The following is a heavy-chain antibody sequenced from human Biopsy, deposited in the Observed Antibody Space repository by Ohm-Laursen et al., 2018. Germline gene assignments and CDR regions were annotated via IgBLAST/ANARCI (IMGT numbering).Heavy chain of an antibody. CDR1: GGSSSNSG. V-gene: IGHV1-69*04. J-gene: IGHJ4*02. D-gene: IGHD3-16*01. Sequence: ASVKVSCKASGGSSSNSGITWVRQAPGQGLEWMGRSIPMLGIANYAQKFQDRLTITSDKFTRTAYMELSSLRSEDTAVYYCARTSIMDVWGQGTLVTVSS. CDR3: ARTSIMDV. CDR2: SIPMLGIA.